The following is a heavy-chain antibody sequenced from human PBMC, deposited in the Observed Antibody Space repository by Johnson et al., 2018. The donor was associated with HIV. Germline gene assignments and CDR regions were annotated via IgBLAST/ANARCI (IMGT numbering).Heavy chain of an antibody. Sequence: VQLVESGGGVVQPGRSLRLSCAASGFTFSSYGMHWVRQAPGKGLEWVAVIWYDGSNKYYADSVKGRFTISRDNSKNTLYLQMNRLRADDTAVYYCAKDSNRWEQLAYAFDIWGQGTMVTVSS. D-gene: IGHD6-6*01. V-gene: IGHV3-33*06. CDR1: GFTFSSYG. CDR3: AKDSNRWEQLAYAFDI. J-gene: IGHJ3*02. CDR2: IWYDGSNK.